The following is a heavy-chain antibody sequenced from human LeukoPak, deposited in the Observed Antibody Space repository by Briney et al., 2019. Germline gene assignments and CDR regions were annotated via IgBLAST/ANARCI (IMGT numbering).Heavy chain of an antibody. D-gene: IGHD3-22*01. J-gene: IGHJ5*02. CDR2: SSYTGST. CDR1: GGSISTYY. V-gene: IGHV4-59*08. Sequence: PSETLSLTCTVSGGSISTYYWSWIRQPPGKGLEWIGYSSYTGSTKYNPSLKSRVTISLDTSKNQFSLKLSSVTAADTAVYYCARTYYDSSGLNWFDPWGQGTLVTVSS. CDR3: ARTYYDSSGLNWFDP.